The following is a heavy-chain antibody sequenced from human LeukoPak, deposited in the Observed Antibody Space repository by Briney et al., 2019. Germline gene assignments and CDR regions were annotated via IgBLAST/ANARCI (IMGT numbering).Heavy chain of an antibody. CDR1: GGSVSSGNYY. Sequence: SETLSLTCTVSGGSVSSGNYYWSWIRQPPGKGLEWIGYIFYSGSTNYNPSLKSRVTISVDTSKNQFSLKLSPVTAADTAVYYCARDRASYGSRLDSFDIWGQGTVVTVSS. CDR2: IFYSGST. CDR3: ARDRASYGSRLDSFDI. J-gene: IGHJ3*02. D-gene: IGHD3-10*01. V-gene: IGHV4-61*01.